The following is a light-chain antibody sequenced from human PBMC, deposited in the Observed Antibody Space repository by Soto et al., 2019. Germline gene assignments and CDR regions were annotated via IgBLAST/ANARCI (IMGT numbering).Light chain of an antibody. CDR3: EQSYRTSRS. CDR1: QTISSW. V-gene: IGKV1-39*01. Sequence: GVRVEISCRASQTISSWLAWYQQKPGKAPKLLIYAASSLQSGVPSRFSGSGSGTDVSLTIISPQPEDFATYNCEQSYRTSRSIARGTRLEIK. CDR2: AAS. J-gene: IGKJ5*01.